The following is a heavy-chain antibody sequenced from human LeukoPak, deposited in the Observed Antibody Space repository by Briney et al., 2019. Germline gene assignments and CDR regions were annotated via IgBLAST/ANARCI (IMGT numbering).Heavy chain of an antibody. J-gene: IGHJ4*02. CDR3: ARYSGYDDGYDY. CDR1: GGSISSGDYY. CDR2: IYYSGST. D-gene: IGHD5-12*01. Sequence: KSSQTLSLTCTVSGGSISSGDYYWSWIRQPPGKGLGWIGYIYYSGSTYYNPSLKSRVTISVDTSKNQFSLKLSSVTAADTAVYYCARYSGYDDGYDYWGQGTLGTVSA. V-gene: IGHV4-30-4*01.